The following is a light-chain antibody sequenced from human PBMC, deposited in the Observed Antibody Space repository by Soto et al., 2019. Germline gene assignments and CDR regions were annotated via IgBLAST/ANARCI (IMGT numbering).Light chain of an antibody. CDR2: CAS. V-gene: IGKV3-20*01. CDR3: QQYSSSPLFG. J-gene: IGKJ3*01. CDR1: QSVSSSY. Sequence: EIVLTQSPGTLSLSPGERATLSCRASQSVSSSYLAWYQQKPGQAPRLLIYCASNRATGIPDRFSGSGSGTDFTLTISRLEPEDFAVYYCQQYSSSPLFGFGPGTKVDIK.